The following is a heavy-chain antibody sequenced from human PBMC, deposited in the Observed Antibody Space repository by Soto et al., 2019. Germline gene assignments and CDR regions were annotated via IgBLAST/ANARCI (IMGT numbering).Heavy chain of an antibody. D-gene: IGHD3-22*01. Sequence: GGSLRLSCEASGFTFSNYYISWIRQAPGKGLEWLSYISTGSGHTNYADSVKGRFTISRDNAKNSLYLQMNSLRDEDTAVYYCARSLVTSGYYYIFDHWGQGTLVTVSS. CDR1: GFTFSNYY. CDR2: ISTGSGHT. V-gene: IGHV3-11*06. CDR3: ARSLVTSGYYYIFDH. J-gene: IGHJ4*02.